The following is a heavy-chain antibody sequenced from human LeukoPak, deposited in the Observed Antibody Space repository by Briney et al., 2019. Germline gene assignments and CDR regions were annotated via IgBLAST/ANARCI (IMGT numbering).Heavy chain of an antibody. CDR2: INPNSGGT. CDR1: GYTFTGYY. V-gene: IGHV1-2*02. D-gene: IGHD2-2*03. Sequence: ASVKVSCKASGYTFTGYYIHWVRQAPGQGLEWMGWINPNSGGTNYAQKFQGRVTMTRDTSITTAYVELSRLRSDDTAVYYCAGDGYCSSTSCSGVPKIWGQGTLVTVSS. CDR3: AGDGYCSSTSCSGVPKI. J-gene: IGHJ4*02.